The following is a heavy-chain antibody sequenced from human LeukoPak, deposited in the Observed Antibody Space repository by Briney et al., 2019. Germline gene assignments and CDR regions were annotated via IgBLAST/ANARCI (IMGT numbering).Heavy chain of an antibody. V-gene: IGHV3-21*01. CDR3: ARGADGVSSNSRGWFDP. CDR2: ISTSSSYI. CDR1: GFPFSRYS. Sequence: PGGSLRLSCTVSGFPFSRYSMNWVRQAPGKGLEWVSSISTSSSYIYYADSVKGRFTISRDNARNSLYLQMNTLRAEDTAVYSCARGADGVSSNSRGWFDPWGQGTLVTVSS. J-gene: IGHJ5*02. D-gene: IGHD2-15*01.